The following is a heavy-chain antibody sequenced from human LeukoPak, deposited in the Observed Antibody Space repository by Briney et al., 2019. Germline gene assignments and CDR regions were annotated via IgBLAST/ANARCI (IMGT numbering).Heavy chain of an antibody. Sequence: SETLSLTCTVSGGSISSYYWSWIRQPPGRGLAWIGYIYYSGSTNYNPSLKSRVTISVDTSKNQFSLKLSSVTAADTAVYYCARAPYYYDSRVGFDYWGQGTLVTVSS. J-gene: IGHJ4*02. CDR1: GGSISSYY. D-gene: IGHD3-22*01. V-gene: IGHV4-59*01. CDR2: IYYSGST. CDR3: ARAPYYYDSRVGFDY.